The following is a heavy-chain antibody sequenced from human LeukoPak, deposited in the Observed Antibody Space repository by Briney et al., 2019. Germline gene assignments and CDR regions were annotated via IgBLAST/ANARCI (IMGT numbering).Heavy chain of an antibody. D-gene: IGHD3-10*01. Sequence: PSETLSLTCTVSGDSISSRSYYWGWIRQPPGKGLEWIGNIYYSGSTYYNPSLKSRVTISLDTSKNQFSLKLSSVTAADTALYYCASVRRGFGESSKYYAYYYMGVWGKGTTVTISS. J-gene: IGHJ6*03. CDR1: GDSISSRSYY. CDR3: ASVRRGFGESSKYYAYYYMGV. V-gene: IGHV4-39*01. CDR2: IYYSGST.